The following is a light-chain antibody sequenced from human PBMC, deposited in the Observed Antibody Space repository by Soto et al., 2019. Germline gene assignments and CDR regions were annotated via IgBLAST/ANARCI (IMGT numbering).Light chain of an antibody. Sequence: EIVLTQSPGTLSLSAGERATLSCRASQSISSSYLAWYQQKPGQAPRLLVYGASSRATGIPDRFSGSGSGTDFTLSISRLEPEDFAVYYCQQYGSSRFTFGPGTKADIK. CDR3: QQYGSSRFT. V-gene: IGKV3-20*01. CDR2: GAS. CDR1: QSISSSY. J-gene: IGKJ3*01.